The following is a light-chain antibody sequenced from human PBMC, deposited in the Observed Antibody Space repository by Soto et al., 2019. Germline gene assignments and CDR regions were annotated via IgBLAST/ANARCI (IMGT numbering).Light chain of an antibody. CDR1: QSINRH. CDR2: GAS. J-gene: IGKJ5*01. V-gene: IGKV3-20*01. Sequence: EIVLTQSPATLSLSPGERATLSCRASQSINRHLAWYRQKPGQAPRLLIYGASSRATGVPDRFSGSGSGTDFSLTISRLEPEDFAVYYCQQYGSSPPVTFGQGTRLEI. CDR3: QQYGSSPPVT.